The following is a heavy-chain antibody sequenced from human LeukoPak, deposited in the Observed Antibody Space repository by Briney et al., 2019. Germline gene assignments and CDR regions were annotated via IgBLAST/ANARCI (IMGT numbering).Heavy chain of an antibody. CDR3: ARDDRRIAVAGTPYNY. CDR2: INPNSGGT. J-gene: IGHJ4*02. CDR1: GYTFTGYY. D-gene: IGHD6-19*01. Sequence: ASVKVSCKASGYTFTGYYMHWVRQAPGQGLEWMGWINPNSGGTNYAQKFQGRVTMTRDTSISTAYMELSRLGSDDTAVYYCARDDRRIAVAGTPYNYWGQGTLVTVSS. V-gene: IGHV1-2*02.